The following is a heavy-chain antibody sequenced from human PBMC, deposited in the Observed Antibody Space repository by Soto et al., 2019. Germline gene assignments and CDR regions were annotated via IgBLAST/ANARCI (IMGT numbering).Heavy chain of an antibody. CDR2: ISGSGGST. D-gene: IGHD2-8*01. Sequence: EVQLLESGGGLVQPGGSLRLSCAASGFTFSSYAMSWVRQAPGKGLEWVSAISGSGGSTYYADSVKGRFTISRDNSKNTLYLQMNSLRAEDTAVYYCAKDQAPSCTNGVCYEESYFDYWGQGTLVTVSS. CDR1: GFTFSSYA. J-gene: IGHJ4*02. CDR3: AKDQAPSCTNGVCYEESYFDY. V-gene: IGHV3-23*01.